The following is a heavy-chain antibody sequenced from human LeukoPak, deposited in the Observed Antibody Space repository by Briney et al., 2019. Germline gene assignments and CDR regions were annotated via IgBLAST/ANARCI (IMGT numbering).Heavy chain of an antibody. CDR2: IYYSGST. CDR3: ARDAIKMLVVPAATSYYYYYMDV. Sequence: PSQTLPLTCTVSGGSISSGDYYWTWIRQPPGKGLEWIGYIYYSGSTYYNPSLESRVAISVDTSKNQFSLKLSSVTAADTAVYYCARDAIKMLVVPAATSYYYYYMDVWGKGTTVTVSS. V-gene: IGHV4-30-4*08. J-gene: IGHJ6*03. CDR1: GGSISSGDYY. D-gene: IGHD2-2*01.